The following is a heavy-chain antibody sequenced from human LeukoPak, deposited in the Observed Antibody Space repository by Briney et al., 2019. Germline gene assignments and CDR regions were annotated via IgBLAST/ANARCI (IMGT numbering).Heavy chain of an antibody. CDR3: ARDSVTGTGFDY. D-gene: IGHD5-18*01. CDR1: GGSISSGSYY. V-gene: IGHV4-61*02. CDR2: IYTSGST. Sequence: SETLSLTCTVSGGSISSGSYYWSWIRQPAGKGLEWIGRIYTSGSTNYNPSLKSRVTISVDTSKNQFSLKLSSVTAPDTAVYYCARDSVTGTGFDYWGQGTLVTVSS. J-gene: IGHJ4*02.